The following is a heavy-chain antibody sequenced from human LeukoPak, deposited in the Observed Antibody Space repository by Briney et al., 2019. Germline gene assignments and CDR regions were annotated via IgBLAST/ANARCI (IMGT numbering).Heavy chain of an antibody. Sequence: GGSLRLSCAASGFTFSSYGMHWVRQAPGEGLDWVAFIRYDGSNKYYADSMKGRFTISRDNSKNTLYLQMNSLRAEDTAVYYXXXXXXRWSVVSYYFDYCGQGTLVTVSS. CDR3: XXXXXRWSVVSYYFDY. CDR2: IRYDGSNK. CDR1: GFTFSSYG. D-gene: IGHD4-23*01. J-gene: IGHJ4*02. V-gene: IGHV3-30*02.